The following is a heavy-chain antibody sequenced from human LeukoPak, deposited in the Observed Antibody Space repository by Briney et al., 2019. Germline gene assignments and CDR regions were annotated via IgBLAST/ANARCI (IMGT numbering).Heavy chain of an antibody. Sequence: ASVKVSCKASGYTFTSYDINWVRQATGQGLEWMGWMNPNSGNTGYAQKFQGRVTMTRNTSISTAYMELSSLRSEDTAAYYCAIGRDGYNLGAFDIWGQGTMVTVSS. D-gene: IGHD5-24*01. CDR1: GYTFTSYD. CDR3: AIGRDGYNLGAFDI. CDR2: MNPNSGNT. V-gene: IGHV1-8*01. J-gene: IGHJ3*02.